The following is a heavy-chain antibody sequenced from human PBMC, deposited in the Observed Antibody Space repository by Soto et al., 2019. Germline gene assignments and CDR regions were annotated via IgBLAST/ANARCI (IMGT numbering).Heavy chain of an antibody. CDR3: ARNYYDSSGYYVY. J-gene: IGHJ4*02. CDR2: INHSGST. D-gene: IGHD3-22*01. Sequence: SETLSLTCAVYGGSFSGYYWSWIRQPPGKGLEWIGEINHSGSTNYNPSLKSRVTISVDTSKNQFSLKLSSVTAADTAVYYCARNYYDSSGYYVYWGQGTLVTVS. CDR1: GGSFSGYY. V-gene: IGHV4-34*01.